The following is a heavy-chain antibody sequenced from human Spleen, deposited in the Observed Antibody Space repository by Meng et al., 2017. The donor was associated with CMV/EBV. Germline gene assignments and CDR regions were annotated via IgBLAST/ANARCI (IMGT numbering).Heavy chain of an antibody. CDR2: ISSSSTII. Sequence: GESLKISCAASGFTFRTYSMNWVRQAPGKGLEWVSYISSSSTIIYYADSVKGRFTISRDNAKNSLYLQMNSLRAEDTAVYFCAKRTENSAYYFDSWGQGTLVTVSS. D-gene: IGHD3-16*01. J-gene: IGHJ4*02. CDR1: GFTFRTYS. V-gene: IGHV3-48*04. CDR3: AKRTENSAYYFDS.